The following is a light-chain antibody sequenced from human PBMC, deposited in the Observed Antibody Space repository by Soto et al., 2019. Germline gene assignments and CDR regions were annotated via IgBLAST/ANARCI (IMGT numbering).Light chain of an antibody. J-gene: IGLJ1*01. CDR3: SSYAGSNNLYV. V-gene: IGLV2-8*01. Sequence: QSGLTQPPSASGSLGQSVTISCTGTSSDVGGYNYVSWYQQHPGKAPKLMIYEVSKRPSGVPDRFSGSKSGNTASLTVSGLQAEDEADYYCSSYAGSNNLYVFGTGTKVTVL. CDR1: SSDVGGYNY. CDR2: EVS.